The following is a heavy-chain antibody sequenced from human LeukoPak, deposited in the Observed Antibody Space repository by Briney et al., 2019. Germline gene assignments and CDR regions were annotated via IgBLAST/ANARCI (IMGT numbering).Heavy chain of an antibody. D-gene: IGHD4-17*01. CDR3: AGYGEGGDAFDI. J-gene: IGHJ3*02. CDR1: GGSISSYY. Sequence: PSETLSLTCTVSGGSISSYYWSWIRQPPGKGLEWIGYIYYSGTTNYNPSLKSRFTISVDTSKNQFSLKLSSVTAADMAVYYCAGYGEGGDAFDIWGQGTMVTVSS. V-gene: IGHV4-59*08. CDR2: IYYSGTT.